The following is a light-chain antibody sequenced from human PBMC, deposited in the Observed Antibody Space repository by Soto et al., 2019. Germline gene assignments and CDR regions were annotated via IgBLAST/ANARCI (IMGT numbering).Light chain of an antibody. Sequence: ERVMTQSPATLSVSPGERATLSCRASQSIGSALAWYQQKPGQAPRVVIYDASARDSGIPARFSGSGSGTEFTLTINSLQSEDLAVYYCQQYNNWPLTFGEGTKVEIK. J-gene: IGKJ4*01. V-gene: IGKV3-15*01. CDR1: QSIGSA. CDR2: DAS. CDR3: QQYNNWPLT.